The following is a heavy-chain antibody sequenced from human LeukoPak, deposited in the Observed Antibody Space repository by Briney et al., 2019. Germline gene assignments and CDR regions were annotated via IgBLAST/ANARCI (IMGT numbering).Heavy chain of an antibody. CDR1: GGSINGYF. Sequence: PSETLSLTCTVSGGSINGYFWSWIRQPPGKGLEWIGYIDYSGSTNYSPYLKSPVTISVDTFKNQFSLRLSSVTAADTAVYYCARRGYYDGSGLNFFDSWGQGILVTVSS. J-gene: IGHJ4*02. CDR2: IDYSGST. CDR3: ARRGYYDGSGLNFFDS. D-gene: IGHD3-22*01. V-gene: IGHV4-59*08.